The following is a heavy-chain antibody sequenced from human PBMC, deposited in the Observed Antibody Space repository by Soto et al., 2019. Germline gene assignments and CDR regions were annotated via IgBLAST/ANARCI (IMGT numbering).Heavy chain of an antibody. CDR2: ISYDGSNK. Sequence: GGSLRLSCAASGFTFSSYAMHWVRQAPGKGLEWVAVISYDGSNKYYADSVKGRFTISRDNSKNTLYLQMNSLRAEDTAVYYCARDFRAYDFWSGYYDYWGQGTLVTVSS. V-gene: IGHV3-30-3*01. CDR3: ARDFRAYDFWSGYYDY. CDR1: GFTFSSYA. D-gene: IGHD3-3*01. J-gene: IGHJ4*02.